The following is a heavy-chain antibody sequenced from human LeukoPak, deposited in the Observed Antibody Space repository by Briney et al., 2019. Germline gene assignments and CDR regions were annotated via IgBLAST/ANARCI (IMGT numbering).Heavy chain of an antibody. V-gene: IGHV3-48*02. CDR3: ARKVGYSIVSMDV. CDR2: ISSSSSII. CDR1: GFTFSSYS. D-gene: IGHD2/OR15-2a*01. J-gene: IGHJ6*02. Sequence: PGGSLRLSCAASGFTFSSYSMNWVRQAPGKGLEWVSFISSSSSIIYYADSVKGRFTISRDNAKNSLHLQMNSLRDEDTAVYYCARKVGYSIVSMDVWGQGTTVTVSS.